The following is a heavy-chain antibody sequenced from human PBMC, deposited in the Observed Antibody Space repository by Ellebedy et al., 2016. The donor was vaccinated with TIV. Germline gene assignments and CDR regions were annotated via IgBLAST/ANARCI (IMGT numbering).Heavy chain of an antibody. V-gene: IGHV1-18*04. Sequence: AASVKVSCKASGYTFTSYGISWVRQAPGQGLEWMGWISGHDGDTNYEQKLQGRVTMTTDTSTSTAYMELRSLRSDDTAVYYCARDQQQLVIHNYYGLDVWGQGTTVTVSS. CDR1: GYTFTSYG. D-gene: IGHD6-13*01. J-gene: IGHJ6*02. CDR2: ISGHDGDT. CDR3: ARDQQQLVIHNYYGLDV.